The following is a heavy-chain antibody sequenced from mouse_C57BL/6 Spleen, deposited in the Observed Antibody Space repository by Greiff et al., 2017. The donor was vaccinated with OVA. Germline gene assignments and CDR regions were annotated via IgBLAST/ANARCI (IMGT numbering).Heavy chain of an antibody. CDR3: ARGDSNYPYFDY. Sequence: EVLLVQSGAGLVKPGGSLKLSCAASGFTFSSYAMSWVRQTPEKGLEWVGTISDGGSYTYYPDNVKGRFTISSDNDKNNLYMRMSRLKSEDTAMYYCARGDSNYPYFDYWGQGTTLTVSS. CDR1: GFTFSSYA. J-gene: IGHJ2*01. CDR2: ISDGGSYT. D-gene: IGHD2-5*01. V-gene: IGHV5-4*01.